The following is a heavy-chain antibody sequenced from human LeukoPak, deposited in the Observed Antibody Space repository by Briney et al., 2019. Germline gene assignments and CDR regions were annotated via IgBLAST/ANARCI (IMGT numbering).Heavy chain of an antibody. Sequence: PGGSLRLSCGASGFTFSSSAMHWVRQGPGKGLEWVAYIAHHGNNKYYADSVKGRFTISRDNAKNTLYLQMNSLRAEDTAVYYCARGPQWEPFDYWGQGTLVTVSS. J-gene: IGHJ4*02. V-gene: IGHV3-30*02. CDR1: GFTFSSSA. CDR3: ARGPQWEPFDY. D-gene: IGHD1-26*01. CDR2: IAHHGNNK.